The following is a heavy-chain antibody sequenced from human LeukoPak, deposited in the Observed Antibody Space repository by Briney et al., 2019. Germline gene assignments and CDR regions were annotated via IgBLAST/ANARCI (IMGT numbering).Heavy chain of an antibody. V-gene: IGHV3-23*01. CDR3: AKIPYYGESYYFDY. Sequence: GGSLSLSCAASGFTFSSYAMSWVRQAPGKGREWVSAISGSGGSKYYADSVKGRFTISRDNSKNTLYLQMNSLRAEDTAVYSCAKIPYYGESYYFDYWGQGTLVTVSS. D-gene: IGHD4-17*01. CDR1: GFTFSSYA. CDR2: ISGSGGSK. J-gene: IGHJ4*02.